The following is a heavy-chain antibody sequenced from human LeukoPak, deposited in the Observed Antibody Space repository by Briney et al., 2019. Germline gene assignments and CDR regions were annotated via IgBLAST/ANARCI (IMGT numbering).Heavy chain of an antibody. CDR1: GFTVDSNY. CDR2: IYTGGNT. J-gene: IGHJ4*02. Sequence: GGSLRLSCAASGFTVDSNYLSWVRQAPGKGLEWVSTIYTGGNTYYAASVKGRFTISRDFSKNTVFLHMNSLRAEDTAMYYCARLGGDYEQYFDYWGQGTLVTVSS. V-gene: IGHV3-53*01. CDR3: ARLGGDYEQYFDY. D-gene: IGHD4-17*01.